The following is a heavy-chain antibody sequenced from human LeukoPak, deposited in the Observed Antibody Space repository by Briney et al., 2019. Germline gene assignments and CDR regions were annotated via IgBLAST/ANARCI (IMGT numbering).Heavy chain of an antibody. J-gene: IGHJ6*02. CDR3: ARESAVTLAYYGFDV. CDR1: GFTFSSYS. D-gene: IGHD4-17*01. CDR2: ISSSSSYI. V-gene: IGHV3-21*01. Sequence: SGGSLRLSCAASGFTFSSYSMNWVRQAPGKGLEWVSSISSSSSYIYYADSVKGRFTISRDNAKNSLYLQMNSLRAEDTAVYYCARESAVTLAYYGFDVWGQGTTAIVSS.